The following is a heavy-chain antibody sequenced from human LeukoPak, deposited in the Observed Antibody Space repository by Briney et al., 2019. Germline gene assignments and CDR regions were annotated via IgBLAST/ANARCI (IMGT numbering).Heavy chain of an antibody. Sequence: GASVTVSCMASGGTLSSYTISWVRQAPGQGLEWMGRIIPILGIANYAQKFQGRVTITADKSTSTAYMELSSLRSEDTAVYYCARVDVDTAMVTRRYYYYGMDVWGQGTTVTVSS. CDR1: GGTLSSYT. CDR2: IIPILGIA. V-gene: IGHV1-69*02. J-gene: IGHJ6*02. CDR3: ARVDVDTAMVTRRYYYYGMDV. D-gene: IGHD5-18*01.